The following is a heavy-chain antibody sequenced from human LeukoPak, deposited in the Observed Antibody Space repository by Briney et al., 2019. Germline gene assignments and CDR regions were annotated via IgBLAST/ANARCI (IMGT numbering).Heavy chain of an antibody. V-gene: IGHV3-30*18. D-gene: IGHD6-19*01. CDR2: ISHDGSNK. CDR1: GFTFSSYG. Sequence: GGSLRLSCAASGFTFSSYGMHWVRQAPGKGLEWVAVISHDGSNKYYADSVKGRFTISRDNSKNTLYLQMNSLRAEDTAVYYCAKRSSSGWSDYWGQGTLVTVSS. J-gene: IGHJ4*02. CDR3: AKRSSSGWSDY.